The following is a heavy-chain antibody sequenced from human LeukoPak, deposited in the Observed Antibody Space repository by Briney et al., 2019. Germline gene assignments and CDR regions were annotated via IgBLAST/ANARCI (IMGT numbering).Heavy chain of an antibody. CDR2: IYYSGST. J-gene: IGHJ3*02. V-gene: IGHV4-59*01. CDR3: ARYDSSGYYYELDAFDI. Sequence: SETLSLTCTVSGGSIGSYYWSWIRQPPGKGLEWIGYIYYSGSTNYNPSLKSRVTISVDTSKNQFSLKLSSVTAADTAVYYCARYDSSGYYYELDAFDIWGQGTMVTVSS. D-gene: IGHD3-22*01. CDR1: GGSIGSYY.